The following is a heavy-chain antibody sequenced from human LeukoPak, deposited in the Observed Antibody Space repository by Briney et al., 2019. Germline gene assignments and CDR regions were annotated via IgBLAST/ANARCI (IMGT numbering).Heavy chain of an antibody. D-gene: IGHD1-20*01. CDR2: INSDGSST. V-gene: IGHV3-74*01. J-gene: IGHJ6*02. CDR1: GFTFSSYW. CDR3: ARVPDCITGCYYYGMDV. Sequence: PGGSLRLSCAASGFTFSSYWMHWVRQAPGKGLVWVSRINSDGSSTSYADSVKGRFTISRDNAKNTLYLQMNSLRAEDTAVYYCARVPDCITGCYYYGMDVWGQGTTVTVSS.